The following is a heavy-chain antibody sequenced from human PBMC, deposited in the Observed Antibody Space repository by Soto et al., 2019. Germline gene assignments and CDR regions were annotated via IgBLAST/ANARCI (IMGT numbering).Heavy chain of an antibody. V-gene: IGHV2-26*01. CDR1: GFSLSNARMG. Sequence: SGPTLVNPTETLTLTCTVSGFSLSNARMGVSWIRQPPGKALEWLAHIFSNDEKSYSTSLKSRLTISKDTSKSQVVLTMTNMDPVDTATYYCARTHPEIFGVVIIGVHGFDPWGQGTLVTVSS. CDR2: IFSNDEK. J-gene: IGHJ5*02. CDR3: ARTHPEIFGVVIIGVHGFDP. D-gene: IGHD3-3*01.